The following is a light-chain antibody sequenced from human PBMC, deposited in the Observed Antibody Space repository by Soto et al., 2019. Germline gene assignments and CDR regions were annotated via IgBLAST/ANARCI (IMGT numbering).Light chain of an antibody. CDR1: QSVSTL. Sequence: DIQMTQSPSSLSASVGDRVTITCRASQSVSTLLNWYQQKPGKAPKLLIQGSSSLRSGVPSMFSGSGPGTEFTLTISSLQPEDFATYYCQQSYSSRRTFGRGNKVEV. CDR3: QQSYSSRRT. CDR2: GSS. J-gene: IGKJ1*01. V-gene: IGKV1-39*01.